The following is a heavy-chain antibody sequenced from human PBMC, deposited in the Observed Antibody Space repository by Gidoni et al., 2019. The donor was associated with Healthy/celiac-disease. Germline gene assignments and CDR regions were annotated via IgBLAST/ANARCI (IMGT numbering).Heavy chain of an antibody. CDR1: GFTFSSQS. CDR2: ISSSSSYI. V-gene: IGHV3-21*01. D-gene: IGHD6-13*01. CDR3: ARDSLIAAAGLYYYYYMDV. Sequence: EVQLVESGGGLVKPGGSLRLSCAASGFTFSSQSMHWVRQAPGKGLEWVSSISSSSSYIYYADSVKGRFTISRDNAKNSLYLQMNSLRAEDTAVYYCARDSLIAAAGLYYYYYMDVWGKGTTVTVSS. J-gene: IGHJ6*03.